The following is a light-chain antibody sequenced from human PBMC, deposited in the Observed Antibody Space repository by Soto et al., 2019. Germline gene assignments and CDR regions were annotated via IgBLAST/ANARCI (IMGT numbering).Light chain of an antibody. V-gene: IGKV4-1*01. CDR1: QPILYSSNNKNY. CDR2: WAF. J-gene: IGKJ1*01. Sequence: EIVMSQSPDYLAVSLGERATIKCKSSQPILYSSNNKNYLAWYQQKPGQPPKLLIYWAFTRDSGVPDRFSASGSGTDFRLTISSLPAEDVAVYYCKQYYGNFWTFGQGTKVEIK. CDR3: KQYYGNFWT.